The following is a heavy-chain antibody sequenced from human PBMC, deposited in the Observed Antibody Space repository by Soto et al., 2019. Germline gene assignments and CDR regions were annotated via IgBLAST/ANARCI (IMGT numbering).Heavy chain of an antibody. CDR1: GGSFSGYY. V-gene: IGHV4-34*01. CDR3: ARGRDDIVVVPAANEFYYYYLDV. J-gene: IGHJ6*03. Sequence: PSETLSLTCAVYGGSFSGYYWSWIRQPPGKGLEWIGEINHSGSTNYNPSLKSRVTISVDTSKNQFSLKLSSVTAADTAVYYCARGRDDIVVVPAANEFYYYYLDVWGKVTTVTVSS. D-gene: IGHD2-2*01. CDR2: INHSGST.